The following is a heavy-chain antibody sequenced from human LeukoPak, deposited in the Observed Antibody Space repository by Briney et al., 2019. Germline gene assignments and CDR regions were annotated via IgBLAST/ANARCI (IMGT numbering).Heavy chain of an antibody. V-gene: IGHV1-8*01. D-gene: IGHD6-13*01. Sequence: ASVKVSCKASGYTFTSYDINWVRQATGQGLEWMGWMNPNSGNTGYAQKFQGRVTMTRNTSISTAYMELSSLRSEDTAMYYCARAGRGYSSSWYPGGWFDPWGQGTLVTVSS. J-gene: IGHJ5*02. CDR3: ARAGRGYSSSWYPGGWFDP. CDR2: MNPNSGNT. CDR1: GYTFTSYD.